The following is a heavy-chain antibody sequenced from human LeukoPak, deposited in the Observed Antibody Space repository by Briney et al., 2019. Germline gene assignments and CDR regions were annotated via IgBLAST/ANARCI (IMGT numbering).Heavy chain of an antibody. CDR1: GGSFSGYY. D-gene: IGHD3-9*01. CDR2: INHSGST. Sequence: SETLSLTCAVYGGSFSGYYWSWIRQPPGKGLEWIGEINHSGSTNYNPSLKSRVTISVDTSKNQFSLKLSSVTAADTAVYYSARVTLYYDILTGYFSLYYFDYWGQGTLVTVSS. CDR3: ARVTLYYDILTGYFSLYYFDY. J-gene: IGHJ4*02. V-gene: IGHV4-34*01.